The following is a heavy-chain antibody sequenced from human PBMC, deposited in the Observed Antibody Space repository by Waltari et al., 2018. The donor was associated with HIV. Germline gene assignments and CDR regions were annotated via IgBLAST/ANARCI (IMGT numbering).Heavy chain of an antibody. D-gene: IGHD6-25*01. CDR2: LFRCVSSA. CDR1: GYSFSNYW. J-gene: IGHJ4*02. CDR3: ARGTARDGYTYF. V-gene: IGHV5-51*01. Sequence: EVHLLQSGAEVKQPGESLKISCQGFGYSFSNYWVGWVRQAPGGGRQWMGVLFRCVSSATYRPAFKGYVNTSADMSNNIGYLHLGRLKSSDTGTYFCARGTARDGYTYFWGQGTLVTVAS.